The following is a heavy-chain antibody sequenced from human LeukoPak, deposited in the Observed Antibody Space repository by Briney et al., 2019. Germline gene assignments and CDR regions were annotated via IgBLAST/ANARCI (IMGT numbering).Heavy chain of an antibody. V-gene: IGHV4-59*08. CDR3: ASLTGGLGARRSDY. J-gene: IGHJ4*02. Sequence: SETLSLTCTVSGDSMSRYYWNWIRQPPGKGLEWIGYMSYSGSTNYNPSLNSRVTISLDKSKNQVSLTLRSVTAADTATYYCASLTGGLGARRSDYWGQGTLVTVSS. D-gene: IGHD3/OR15-3a*01. CDR2: MSYSGST. CDR1: GDSMSRYY.